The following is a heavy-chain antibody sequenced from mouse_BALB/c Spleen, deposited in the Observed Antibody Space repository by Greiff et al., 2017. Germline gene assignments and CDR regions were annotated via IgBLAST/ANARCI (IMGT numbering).Heavy chain of an antibody. Sequence: EVKVVESGGGLVKPGGSLKLSCAASGFTFSSYAMSWVRQTPEKRLEWVASISSGGSTYYPDSVKGRFTISRDNARNILYLQMSSLRSEDTAMYYCARRNDYDDYAMDYWGQGTSVTVSS. CDR1: GFTFSSYA. CDR3: ARRNDYDDYAMDY. CDR2: ISSGGST. D-gene: IGHD2-4*01. J-gene: IGHJ4*01. V-gene: IGHV5-6-5*01.